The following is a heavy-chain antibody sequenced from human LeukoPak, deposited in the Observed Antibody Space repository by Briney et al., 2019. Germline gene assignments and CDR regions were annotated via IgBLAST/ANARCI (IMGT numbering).Heavy chain of an antibody. CDR2: ISYDGSNK. V-gene: IGHV3-30*03. CDR1: GFTFSRYG. J-gene: IGHJ4*02. Sequence: PGGSLRLSCAASGFTFSRYGMHWVRQAPGKGLEWVALISYDGSNKYYADSVKGRFTISRDNSKNTLYVQMNSLRAEDTAVYYCARDPPYDYGGLGFDYWGQGTLVTVSS. D-gene: IGHD4-23*01. CDR3: ARDPPYDYGGLGFDY.